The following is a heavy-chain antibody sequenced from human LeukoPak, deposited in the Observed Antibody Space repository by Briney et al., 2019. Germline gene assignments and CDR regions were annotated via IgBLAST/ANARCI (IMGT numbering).Heavy chain of an antibody. CDR3: ARGSRITTFGVVIKRNDY. Sequence: PSGTLSLTCAVYGGSFSGYYWSWIRQPPGKGLEWIGEINHSGSTNYNPSLKSRVTISVDTSKNQFSLKLSSVTAADTAVYYCARGSRITTFGVVIKRNDYWGQGTLVNVSS. CDR1: GGSFSGYY. V-gene: IGHV4-34*01. D-gene: IGHD3-3*01. CDR2: INHSGST. J-gene: IGHJ4*02.